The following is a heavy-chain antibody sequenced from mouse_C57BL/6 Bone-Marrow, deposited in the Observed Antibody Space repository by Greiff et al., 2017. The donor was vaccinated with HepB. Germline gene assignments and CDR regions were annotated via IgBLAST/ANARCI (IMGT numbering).Heavy chain of an antibody. CDR3: ARLGSSYSGFAY. V-gene: IGHV1-9*01. CDR1: GYTFTGYW. J-gene: IGHJ3*01. CDR2: ILPGSGST. D-gene: IGHD1-1*01. Sequence: QVQLQQSGAELMKPGASVKLSCKATGYTFTGYWIEWVKQRPGHGLEWIGEILPGSGSTNYTEKFKGKATFTADTSSNTAYMQLSSLTTEDSAIYYCARLGSSYSGFAYWGQGTLVTVSA.